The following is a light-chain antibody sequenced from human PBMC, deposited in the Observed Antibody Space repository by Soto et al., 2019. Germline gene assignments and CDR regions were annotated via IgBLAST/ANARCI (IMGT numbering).Light chain of an antibody. CDR1: QSISSY. V-gene: IGKV1-39*01. Sequence: DIQMTQSPSSLSASVGDRVTITCRASQSISSYLNWYQQKPGKAPNLLIYAASSLQSGVPSRFSGSGSGTDFTLTSSSLQPEDFATYYCQQSYSTPRTFDQGNKLEIK. J-gene: IGKJ2*01. CDR2: AAS. CDR3: QQSYSTPRT.